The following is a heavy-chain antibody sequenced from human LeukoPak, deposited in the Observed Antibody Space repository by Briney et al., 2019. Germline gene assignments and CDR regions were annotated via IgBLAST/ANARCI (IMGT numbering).Heavy chain of an antibody. CDR1: GGSISSYY. D-gene: IGHD3-10*01. Sequence: SETLSLTCTASGGSISSYYWSWIRQPAGKGLEWIGRIYTSGSTNYNPSLKSRVTMSVDTSKNQFSLKLSSVTAADTAVYYCARDLERGFGEYYYDPWGQGTLVTVSS. CDR3: ARDLERGFGEYYYDP. CDR2: IYTSGST. J-gene: IGHJ5*02. V-gene: IGHV4-4*07.